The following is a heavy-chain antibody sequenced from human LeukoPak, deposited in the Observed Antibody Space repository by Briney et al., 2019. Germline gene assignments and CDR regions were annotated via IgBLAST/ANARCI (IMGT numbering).Heavy chain of an antibody. Sequence: SETLSLTCTVSGYSISSGYYWGWIRQPPGKGLEWIGSIYHSGSTYYNPSLKSRVTISVDTSKNQFTLKLSSVTAADTAVYYCARPKSVAAPFDYWGQGTLVTVSS. D-gene: IGHD6-19*01. CDR3: ARPKSVAAPFDY. J-gene: IGHJ4*02. V-gene: IGHV4-38-2*02. CDR1: GYSISSGYY. CDR2: IYHSGST.